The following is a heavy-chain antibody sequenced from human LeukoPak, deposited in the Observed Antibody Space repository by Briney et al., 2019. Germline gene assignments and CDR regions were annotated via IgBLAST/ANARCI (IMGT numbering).Heavy chain of an antibody. J-gene: IGHJ3*02. CDR1: GFTFSSYA. CDR3: ARPLLRYFDWLSDDAFDI. D-gene: IGHD3-9*01. Sequence: GSLGLSCAASGFTFSSYAMSWVRQPPGKGLEWIGEINHSGSTNYNPSLKSRVTISVDTSKNQFSLKLSSVTAADTAVYYCARPLLRYFDWLSDDAFDIWGQGTMVTVSS. V-gene: IGHV4-34*01. CDR2: INHSGST.